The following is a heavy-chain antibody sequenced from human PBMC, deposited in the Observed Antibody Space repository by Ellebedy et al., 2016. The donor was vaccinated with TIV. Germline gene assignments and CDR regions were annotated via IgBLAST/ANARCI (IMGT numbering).Heavy chain of an antibody. Sequence: GESLKISCAGPGFTLNSYLQSWVRQAPGKGLELVANINKDESEKYYVDSVKGRFTISRDNAKKSLYLQMNSLRAEDTAVYYCVRYVAAFDIWGQGTMVTVSS. CDR3: VRYVAAFDI. J-gene: IGHJ3*02. CDR1: GFTLNSYL. D-gene: IGHD3-16*01. V-gene: IGHV3-7*03. CDR2: INKDESEK.